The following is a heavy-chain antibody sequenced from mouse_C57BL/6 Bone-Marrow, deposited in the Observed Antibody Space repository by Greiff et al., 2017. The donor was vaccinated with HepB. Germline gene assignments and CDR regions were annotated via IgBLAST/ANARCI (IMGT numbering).Heavy chain of an antibody. CDR2: IDPSDSYT. V-gene: IGHV1-69*01. J-gene: IGHJ4*01. Sequence: VQLQQPGAELVMPGASVKLSCKASGYTFTSYWMHWVKQRPGQGLEWIGEIDPSDSYTNYNQKFKGKSTLTVDQSSSTAYMQLSSLTSEDSAVYYCARAYYTRDAMDYWGQGTSVTVSS. D-gene: IGHD6-5*01. CDR1: GYTFTSYW. CDR3: ARAYYTRDAMDY.